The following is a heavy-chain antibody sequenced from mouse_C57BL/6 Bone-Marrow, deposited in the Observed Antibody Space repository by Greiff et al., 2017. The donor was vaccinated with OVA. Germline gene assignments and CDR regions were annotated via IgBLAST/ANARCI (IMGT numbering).Heavy chain of an antibody. D-gene: IGHD3-2*02. CDR1: GFSLTSYA. J-gene: IGHJ4*01. V-gene: IGHV2-9-1*01. Sequence: VKLLESGPGLVAPSQSLSITCTVSGFSLTSYAISWVRQPPGKGLEWLGVIWPGGGATYYSPLKSSLSTSKDNYKGQIFLKMNSMQTDDEAGSYCARAAHWTYAMDYWGQGTSVTVSS. CDR3: ARAAHWTYAMDY. CDR2: IWPGGGA.